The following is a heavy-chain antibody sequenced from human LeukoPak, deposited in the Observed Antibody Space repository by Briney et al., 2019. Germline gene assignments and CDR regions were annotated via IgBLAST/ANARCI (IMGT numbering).Heavy chain of an antibody. V-gene: IGHV3-9*01. CDR1: GFTFDDYA. Sequence: GGSLRLSCAASGFTFDDYAMHWVRQAPGKGLEWVSGISWNSGSIGYADSVKGRFTISRDNAKNSLYLQMNSLRAEDTALYYCAKDGYSYGYYYFDYWGQGTLITVSS. CDR3: AKDGYSYGYYYFDY. D-gene: IGHD5-18*01. J-gene: IGHJ4*02. CDR2: ISWNSGSI.